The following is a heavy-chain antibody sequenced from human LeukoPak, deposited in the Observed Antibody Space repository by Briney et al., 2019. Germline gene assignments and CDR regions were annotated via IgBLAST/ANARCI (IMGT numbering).Heavy chain of an antibody. CDR1: GGSISSGGYS. D-gene: IGHD3-9*01. Sequence: PSETLSLTCAVSGGSISSGGYSWSWIRQPPGKGLEWIGYIYHSGSTYYNPSLKSRVTISVDRSKNQFSLKLSSVTAADTAVYYCARAGSGAEYDIFVLVYWGQGTLVTVSS. J-gene: IGHJ4*02. CDR3: ARAGSGAEYDIFVLVY. CDR2: IYHSGST. V-gene: IGHV4-30-2*01.